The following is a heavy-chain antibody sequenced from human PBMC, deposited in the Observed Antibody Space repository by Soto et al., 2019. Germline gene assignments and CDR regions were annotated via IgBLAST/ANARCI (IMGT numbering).Heavy chain of an antibody. CDR3: ATGRIVVVGSRAYYGMDV. D-gene: IGHD3-22*01. CDR1: GGTLSNSA. Sequence: QLQLAQSGADVKKAGSSVKVSCKASGGTLSNSAFSWVRQAPGQGLEWMGGIIPVFGIVNYAQKFQDRVTITAEESTSTAYMELRSLRSEDTAVYFCATGRIVVVGSRAYYGMDVWGQGTTVTV. J-gene: IGHJ6*02. V-gene: IGHV1-69*01. CDR2: IIPVFGIV.